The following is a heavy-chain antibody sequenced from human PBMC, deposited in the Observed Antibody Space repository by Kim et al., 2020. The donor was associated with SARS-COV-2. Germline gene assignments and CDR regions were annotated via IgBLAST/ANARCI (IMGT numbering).Heavy chain of an antibody. CDR2: IKYDGSEK. V-gene: IGHV3-7*03. CDR3: VRGGLWTPDY. D-gene: IGHD3-10*01. J-gene: IGHJ4*02. CDR1: GFTFSSSW. Sequence: GGSLRLSCAASGFTFSSSWMNWIRQAPGKGLEWVANIKYDGSEKYYVDSVKGRFTISRDNAKNLLYLQMDSLTAEDTAVYYCVRGGLWTPDYWGQGTLVT.